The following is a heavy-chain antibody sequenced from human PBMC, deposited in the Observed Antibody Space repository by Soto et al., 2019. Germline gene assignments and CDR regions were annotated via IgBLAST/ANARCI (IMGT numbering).Heavy chain of an antibody. V-gene: IGHV3-30-3*01. CDR2: ISYDDGVNK. J-gene: IGHJ4*02. Sequence: GGSLRLSCAASGFTFSSFTMHWVRQAPGKGLEWVAVISYDDGVNKYYADSVKGRFTISRDNSRNTLFLQMNSLRAEDTAVYYCARDYYKYYDSSGYYRSPAYWGQGTLVTVSS. CDR3: ARDYYKYYDSSGYYRSPAY. CDR1: GFTFSSFT. D-gene: IGHD3-22*01.